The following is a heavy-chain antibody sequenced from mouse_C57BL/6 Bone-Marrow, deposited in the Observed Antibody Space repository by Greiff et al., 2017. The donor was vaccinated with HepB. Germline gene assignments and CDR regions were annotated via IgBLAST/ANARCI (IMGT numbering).Heavy chain of an antibody. CDR3: ARFITTVVATLDFDY. CDR1: GYSFTGYY. V-gene: IGHV1-31*01. CDR2: IYPYNGVS. D-gene: IGHD1-1*01. J-gene: IGHJ2*01. Sequence: EVNLVESGPELVKPGASVKISCKASGYSFTGYYMHWVKQSHGNILDWIGYIYPYNGVSSYNQKFKGKATLTVDKSSSTAYMELRSLTSEDSAVYYCARFITTVVATLDFDYWGQGTTLTVSS.